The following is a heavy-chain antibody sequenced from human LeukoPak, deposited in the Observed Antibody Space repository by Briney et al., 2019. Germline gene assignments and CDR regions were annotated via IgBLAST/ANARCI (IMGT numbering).Heavy chain of an antibody. D-gene: IGHD6-13*01. CDR3: AKDSHSKGDF. CDR2: IKNDGAVK. CDR1: GFTFSYHW. V-gene: IGHV3-7*01. J-gene: IGHJ4*02. Sequence: GGSLRLSCAASGFTFSYHWMTWVRQAPGKGLEWVANIKNDGAVKNYVDSVKGRFTISRDNAKNSLYLQMNSLRAEDTAVYYCAKDSHSKGDFWGQGVLVTVSS.